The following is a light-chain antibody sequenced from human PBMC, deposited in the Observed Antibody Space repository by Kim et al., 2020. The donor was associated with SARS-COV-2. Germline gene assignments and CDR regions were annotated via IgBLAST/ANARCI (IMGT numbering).Light chain of an antibody. CDR2: AKN. CDR3: NCRHSSGRSYV. Sequence: ALRQTVKITSQGDSLRSYFANWCQKKPRQAHVVIIYAKNNRPSGIPDRFSGSGSENTASLTITGAQAENEADYYCNCRHSSGRSYVFGTGTKVTVL. CDR1: SLRSYF. J-gene: IGLJ1*01. V-gene: IGLV3-19*01.